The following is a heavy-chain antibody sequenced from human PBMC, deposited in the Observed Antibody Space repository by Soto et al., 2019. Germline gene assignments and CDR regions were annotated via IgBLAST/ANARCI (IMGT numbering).Heavy chain of an antibody. CDR2: MSHSGGT. CDR1: GGFVSSGSYY. D-gene: IGHD1-1*01. CDR3: ARVERGTATTVVDAFDI. J-gene: IGHJ3*02. Sequence: QVQLQQWGAGLLTPSETLSLTCAVYGGFVSSGSYYWSWIRQPPGKGLEWIGEMSHSGGTHFNPSLRSRVTLSVDTSKNQFSLKMSSVTAADTALYYCARVERGTATTVVDAFDIWGPGTMVTVSS. V-gene: IGHV4-34*01.